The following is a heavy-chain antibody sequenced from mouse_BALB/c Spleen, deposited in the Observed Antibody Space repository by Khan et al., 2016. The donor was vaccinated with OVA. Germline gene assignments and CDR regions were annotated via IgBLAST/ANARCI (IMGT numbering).Heavy chain of an antibody. CDR1: GYTFTSYV. V-gene: IGHV1S136*01. CDR3: AKNDRYDVYFDY. D-gene: IGHD2-14*01. CDR2: IYPYNDDT. J-gene: IGHJ2*01. Sequence: VQLQQSGPELVKPGASVKMSCKASGYTFTSYVMHWLRQKPGQGLEWIGYIYPYNDDTKYNEKFKGKATLTSDKSSSTAYMELSSLTSEDSAVDDCAKNDRYDVYFDYWGQGTTLTVSS.